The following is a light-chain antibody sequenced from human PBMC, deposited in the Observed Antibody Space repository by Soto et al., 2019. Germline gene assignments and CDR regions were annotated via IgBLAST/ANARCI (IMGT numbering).Light chain of an antibody. CDR2: GAS. CDR3: QQYNSWPPT. Sequence: MSLSPEARSAPSWEGATLSCRASQSVSNYLAWYQRKAGQVPRLLIYGASTRATDIPARFSGSGSGTEFTLTISSLQSEDFAVYYCQQYNSWPPTFGQGTKVDIK. CDR1: QSVSNY. V-gene: IGKV3-15*01. J-gene: IGKJ1*01.